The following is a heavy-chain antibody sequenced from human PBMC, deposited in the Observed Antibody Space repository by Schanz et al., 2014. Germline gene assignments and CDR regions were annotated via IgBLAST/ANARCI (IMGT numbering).Heavy chain of an antibody. CDR1: GFTFSSYA. V-gene: IGHV3-23*01. CDR2: ISDNGIST. J-gene: IGHJ4*02. Sequence: EVQLLESGGGLVQPGGSLRLSCVASGFTFSSYAMSWVRQAPGKGLEWVSGISDNGISTYYADSVKGRFSISRDNAENTLYLQMNSLRVEDTAVYYCAMGGYQLHHWGQGTLVTVSS. D-gene: IGHD1-7*01. CDR3: AMGGYQLHH.